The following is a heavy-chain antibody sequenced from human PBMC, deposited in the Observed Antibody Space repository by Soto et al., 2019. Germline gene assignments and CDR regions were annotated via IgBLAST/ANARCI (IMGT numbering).Heavy chain of an antibody. CDR2: IKSKTDGGTT. D-gene: IGHD2-21*01. V-gene: IGHV3-15*01. J-gene: IGHJ3*02. Sequence: SGGSLRLSCAASGFTFSNAWMSWVRQAPGKGLELVGRIKSKTDGGTTDYAAPVKGRFTISRDDSKNTLYLQMNSLKTEDTAVYYCTTDYSPRAFDIWGQGTMVTVSS. CDR1: GFTFSNAW. CDR3: TTDYSPRAFDI.